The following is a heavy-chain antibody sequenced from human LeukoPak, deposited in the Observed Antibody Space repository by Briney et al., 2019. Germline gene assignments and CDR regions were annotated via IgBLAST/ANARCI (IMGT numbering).Heavy chain of an antibody. CDR1: GFTFSSYE. V-gene: IGHV3-48*03. Sequence: GGSLRPSCAASGFTFSSYEMNWVRQAPGKGLEWVSYISSSGSTIYYADSVKGRFTISRDNAKNSLYLQMNSLRAEDTAVYYCAAQTRIRSLKYWGQGTLVTVSS. CDR2: ISSSGSTI. D-gene: IGHD1-26*01. J-gene: IGHJ4*02. CDR3: AAQTRIRSLKY.